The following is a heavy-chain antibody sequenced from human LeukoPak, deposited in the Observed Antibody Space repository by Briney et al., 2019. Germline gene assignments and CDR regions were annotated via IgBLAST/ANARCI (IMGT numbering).Heavy chain of an antibody. J-gene: IGHJ4*02. Sequence: ASVKVSCKASGYTFTSYYMHWVRQAPGQGLEWMGIINPSGGSTSYAQKFQGRVTMTRDTSTSTVYMELSSLRSEDTAVYYCARDPRPGDSSGYFGYWGQGTLVTVSS. CDR2: INPSGGST. D-gene: IGHD3-22*01. CDR1: GYTFTSYY. V-gene: IGHV1-46*01. CDR3: ARDPRPGDSSGYFGY.